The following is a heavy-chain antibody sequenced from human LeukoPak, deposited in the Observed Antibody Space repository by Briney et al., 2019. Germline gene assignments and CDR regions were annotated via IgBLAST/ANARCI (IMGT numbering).Heavy chain of an antibody. V-gene: IGHV3-30*03. CDR3: ARDTIAARSVDY. CDR2: ISYDGSNK. J-gene: IGHJ4*02. D-gene: IGHD6-6*01. CDR1: GFTFSSYG. Sequence: PGGSLRLSCAASGFTFSSYGMHWVRQAPGKGLEWVAVISYDGSNKYYADSVKGRFTISRDNSKNTLYLQMNSLRAEDTAVYYCARDTIAARSVDYWGQGTLVTVSS.